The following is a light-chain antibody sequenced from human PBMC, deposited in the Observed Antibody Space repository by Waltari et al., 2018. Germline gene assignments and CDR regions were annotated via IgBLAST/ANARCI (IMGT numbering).Light chain of an antibody. J-gene: IGLJ2*01. CDR1: SGLAVATFK. CDR3: MILYNDAVV. CDR2: CRSDSTE. Sequence: QAVLTQPASLSASPGASVSLTCTFRSGLAVATFKISWYQQRPGSPPRFLLKCRSDSTEQRGSGVPSRFSVSKDSSANAALLLISGLQSEDEADYYCMILYNDAVVFGGGTKLTVL. V-gene: IGLV5-45*01.